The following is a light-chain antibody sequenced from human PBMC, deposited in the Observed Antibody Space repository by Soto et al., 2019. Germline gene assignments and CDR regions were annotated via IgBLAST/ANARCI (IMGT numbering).Light chain of an antibody. J-gene: IGLJ1*01. CDR3: AAWDDSLNGYV. CDR2: SNN. CDR1: SSNVGSYT. V-gene: IGLV1-44*01. Sequence: QSVLTQPPSASGTPGQRVTISCSGSSSNVGSYTVNWYQQLPGTAPKLLIHSNNQRPSGVPDRFSGSNSGTSASLAISALQSEDEADYYCAAWDDSLNGYVFGTGTKVTVL.